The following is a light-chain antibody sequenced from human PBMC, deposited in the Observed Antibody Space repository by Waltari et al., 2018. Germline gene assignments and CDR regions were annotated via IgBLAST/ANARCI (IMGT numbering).Light chain of an antibody. Sequence: QSLLTQPPSVSGTPGQRVTISCSGSPSNIGSNVVSWYQQLPGAAPKLLIHSNNQRPSGVPDRFSCSKSGTSASLAISGLQPADEADYYCSAWDDSLNGHVVFGGGTKLIVL. CDR2: SNN. V-gene: IGLV1-44*01. CDR1: PSNIGSNV. J-gene: IGLJ2*01. CDR3: SAWDDSLNGHVV.